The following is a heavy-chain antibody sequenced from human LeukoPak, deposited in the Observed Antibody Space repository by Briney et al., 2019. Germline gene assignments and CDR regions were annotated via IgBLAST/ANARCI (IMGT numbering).Heavy chain of an antibody. V-gene: IGHV3-48*01. Sequence: GGSLRLSCAASGFTFSSYSMNWVRQAPGKGLEWVSYISSSSSTIYYADSVKGRFTISRDNAKNSLYLQMNSLRAEDTAVYYCARGGSVFGVVIMNYFDYWGQGTLVTVCS. CDR1: GFTFSSYS. CDR2: ISSSSSTI. D-gene: IGHD3-3*01. J-gene: IGHJ4*02. CDR3: ARGGSVFGVVIMNYFDY.